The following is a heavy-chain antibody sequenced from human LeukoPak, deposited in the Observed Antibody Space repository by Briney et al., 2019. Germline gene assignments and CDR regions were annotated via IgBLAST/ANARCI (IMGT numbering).Heavy chain of an antibody. V-gene: IGHV4-59*01. CDR3: ARLFEVVDAFDI. Sequence: SETLSLTCTVSGGSISSYYWSWIRQPPGKGLEWIGYIYYSGSTNYNPSLNSRVTISVDASKNQFSLKLSSVTAADTAVYYCARLFEVVDAFDIWGPGKMGTVSS. D-gene: IGHD2-21*01. CDR1: GGSISSYY. CDR2: IYYSGST. J-gene: IGHJ3*02.